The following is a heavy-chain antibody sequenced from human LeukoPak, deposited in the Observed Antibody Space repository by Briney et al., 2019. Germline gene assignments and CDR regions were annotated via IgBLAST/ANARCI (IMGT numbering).Heavy chain of an antibody. CDR3: ARVGTAEGTLEDY. Sequence: GGSLRLSCAASGFTFSSYGMHWVRQAPGKGLEWVANIKHDGGEKYYVDSVKGRFTISRDNAKNSLYLQMNSLRAEDTAVYYCARVGTAEGTLEDYWGQGTLVTVSS. D-gene: IGHD6-13*01. V-gene: IGHV3-7*01. J-gene: IGHJ4*02. CDR1: GFTFSSYG. CDR2: IKHDGGEK.